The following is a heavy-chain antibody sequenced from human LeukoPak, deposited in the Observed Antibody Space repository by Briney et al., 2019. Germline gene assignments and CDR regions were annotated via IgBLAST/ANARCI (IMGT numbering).Heavy chain of an antibody. J-gene: IGHJ5*02. Sequence: ASVKVSCKASGYTFTSYAMHWVRQAPGQRLEWMGWINAGNGNTNYAQKLQGRVTMTTDTSTSTAYMELRSLRSDDTAVYYCAREGFSGYYYVWFDPWGQGTLVTVSS. CDR3: AREGFSGYYYVWFDP. D-gene: IGHD3-22*01. CDR2: INAGNGNT. V-gene: IGHV1-3*01. CDR1: GYTFTSYA.